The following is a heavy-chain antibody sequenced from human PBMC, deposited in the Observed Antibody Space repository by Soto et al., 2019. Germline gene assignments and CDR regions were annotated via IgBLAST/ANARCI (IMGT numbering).Heavy chain of an antibody. V-gene: IGHV3-33*01. CDR3: ARYSSLYKLLSIYSLMAF. Sequence: PREYLRVSYAASGGTFKVFAMHGVRQAPGKGLEWVAVTSFDGSDKYYADSVKGRFTVSRDNSKNTLYLQMNSLRGEDTAVYYCARYSSLYKLLSIYSLMAFWAQVPTV. J-gene: IGHJ6*01. D-gene: IGHD2-21*01. CDR1: GGTFKVFA. CDR2: TSFDGSDK.